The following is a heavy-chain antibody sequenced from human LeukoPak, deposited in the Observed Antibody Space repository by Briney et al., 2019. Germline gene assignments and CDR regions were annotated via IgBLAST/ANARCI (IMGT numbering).Heavy chain of an antibody. CDR3: ATRNFDDSGIYALGY. D-gene: IGHD3-10*01. Sequence: PGRSLRLSCAASGFTFSSYGMHWVRQAPGKGLEWVAFIGYDGNNKYYADSVKGRFTISRDSSKNTLYPQMNSLRAEDDTAVYYCATRNFDDSGIYALGYWGQGTLVTVSS. CDR1: GFTFSSYG. V-gene: IGHV3-33*01. J-gene: IGHJ4*02. CDR2: IGYDGNNK.